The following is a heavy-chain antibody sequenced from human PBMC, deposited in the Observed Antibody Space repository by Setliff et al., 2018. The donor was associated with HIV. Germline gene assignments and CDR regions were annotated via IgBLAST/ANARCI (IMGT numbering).Heavy chain of an antibody. CDR1: GYTFTDYY. D-gene: IGHD2-8*01. CDR3: ARGGGYCTNGLCYCRWFGR. V-gene: IGHV1-2*02. CDR2: INAESGDT. J-gene: IGHJ5*02. Sequence: ASVKVSCKASGYTFTDYYIQWVRQAPGQGLEWMGWINAESGDTNYAEKFLGRVTMTRKTSINTAYMELTRLKSRDTAVYYCARGGGYCTNGLCYCRWFGRWGQGT.